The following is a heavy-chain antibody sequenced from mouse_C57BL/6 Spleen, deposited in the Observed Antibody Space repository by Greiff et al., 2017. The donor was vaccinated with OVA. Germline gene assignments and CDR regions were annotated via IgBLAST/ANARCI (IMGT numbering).Heavy chain of an antibody. Sequence: VQLQQSVAELVRPGASVKLSCTASGFNIKNTYMHWVKQRPEQGLEWIGRIDPANGNTNYAPKFQGKATRTADTSSTPAYLQLSSLASEDTAIYYCARSDLGLWAMDYWGQGTSVTVSS. CDR1: GFNIKNTY. V-gene: IGHV14-3*01. CDR3: ARSDLGLWAMDY. D-gene: IGHD2-14*01. J-gene: IGHJ4*01. CDR2: IDPANGNT.